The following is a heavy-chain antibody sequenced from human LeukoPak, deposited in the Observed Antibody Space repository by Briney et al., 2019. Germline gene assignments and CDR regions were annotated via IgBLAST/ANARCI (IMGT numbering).Heavy chain of an antibody. V-gene: IGHV3-48*03. D-gene: IGHD6-13*01. CDR1: GFTFSSYE. CDR2: ITRSGDTI. CDR3: ARDQPSSWYYFDY. J-gene: IGHJ4*02. Sequence: PGGPLRLSCAASGFTFSSYEMNWVRQAPGKGLEWVSYITRSGDTIYYADSVKGRFTISRDNAKNSLYLQMNSLRAEDTAVYYCARDQPSSWYYFDYWGQGTLVTVSS.